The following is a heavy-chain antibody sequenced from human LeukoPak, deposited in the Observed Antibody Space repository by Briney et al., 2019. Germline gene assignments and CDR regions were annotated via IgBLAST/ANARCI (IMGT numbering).Heavy chain of an antibody. D-gene: IGHD2-15*01. CDR1: GGSVSSHY. Sequence: SETLSLTCTVSGGSVSSHYWSWIRQPAGKGLEWIGRIYISGSTNYNPSLKSRVTMSVDTSENQFSLKLSSVTAADTAVYYCARIYCSGGSCYYFDYWGQGTLVTVSS. J-gene: IGHJ4*02. CDR3: ARIYCSGGSCYYFDY. V-gene: IGHV4-4*07. CDR2: IYISGST.